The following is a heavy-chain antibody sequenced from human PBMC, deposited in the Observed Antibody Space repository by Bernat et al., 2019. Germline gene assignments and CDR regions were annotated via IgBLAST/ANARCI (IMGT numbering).Heavy chain of an antibody. Sequence: QVQLVESGGGVVQPGRSLRLSCVASGFTFSSYGMHWVRQAPGKGLEWVAVIWYDGSNKYYADSVKGRFTISRDNSKNTLYLQMNSLRAEDTAVYYCARELFGSSWYSDDYYYYGMDVWGQGTTVTVSS. CDR1: GFTFSSYG. J-gene: IGHJ6*02. CDR2: IWYDGSNK. D-gene: IGHD6-13*01. V-gene: IGHV3-33*01. CDR3: ARELFGSSWYSDDYYYYGMDV.